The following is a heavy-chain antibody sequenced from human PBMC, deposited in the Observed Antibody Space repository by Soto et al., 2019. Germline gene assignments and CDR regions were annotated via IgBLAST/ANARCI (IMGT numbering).Heavy chain of an antibody. CDR3: ASPRGYCVSNTNRFIAFDI. J-gene: IGHJ3*02. Sequence: AQLVESGGSLVKPGDSLRLSCAASGFTFGDYIMNWVRQAPGRGLEWVASISHRGTYIFYADSVKGRFTISRDNAKDSLFLQMNCLRAEDTDIYYCASPRGYCVSNTNRFIAFDIWGQGTGVTVSS. CDR2: ISHRGTYI. V-gene: IGHV3-21*01. D-gene: IGHD2-2*01. CDR1: GFTFGDYI.